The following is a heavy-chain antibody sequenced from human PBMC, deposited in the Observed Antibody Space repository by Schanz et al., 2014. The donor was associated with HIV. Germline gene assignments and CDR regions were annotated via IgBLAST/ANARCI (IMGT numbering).Heavy chain of an antibody. Sequence: QMRLIQSGSEMKKPGASVTVSCKTSGNTFPDLDVNWVRQAPGQGLEWMGWISAYNGNTNYAQKLQGRVTMTTDTSTSTAYMDLRSLRSDDTAVYYCARGAAEMATMTPWRYWGQGTLVTVSS. J-gene: IGHJ4*02. CDR3: ARGAAEMATMTPWRY. D-gene: IGHD5-12*01. CDR2: ISAYNGNT. CDR1: GNTFPDLD. V-gene: IGHV1-18*01.